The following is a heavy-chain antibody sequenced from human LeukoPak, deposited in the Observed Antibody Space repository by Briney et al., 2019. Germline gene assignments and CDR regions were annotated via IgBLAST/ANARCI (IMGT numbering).Heavy chain of an antibody. D-gene: IGHD5-12*01. Sequence: SQTLSLTCTVSGGSISSGGYYWSWIRQHPGKGLEWIGYIYYSGSTYYNPSLKSRVTISVDTSKNQFSLKLSSVTAADTAVYYCARHYYSGYERVFDYWGQGALVTVSS. J-gene: IGHJ4*02. CDR3: ARHYYSGYERVFDY. V-gene: IGHV4-31*03. CDR1: GGSISSGGYY. CDR2: IYYSGST.